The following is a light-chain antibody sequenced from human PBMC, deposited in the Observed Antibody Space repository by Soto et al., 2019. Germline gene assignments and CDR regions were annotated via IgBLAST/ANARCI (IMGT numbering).Light chain of an antibody. Sequence: EIVLTQSPATLSLSPGERATLSCRASQSVSSYLAWFQQKSGPSPRLLMYDASNRATGIPARFSGSGSGTDFTLTISSLEPEDFAVYYCQQRSNWPPFTFGQGTRLEI. J-gene: IGKJ5*01. V-gene: IGKV3-11*01. CDR3: QQRSNWPPFT. CDR2: DAS. CDR1: QSVSSY.